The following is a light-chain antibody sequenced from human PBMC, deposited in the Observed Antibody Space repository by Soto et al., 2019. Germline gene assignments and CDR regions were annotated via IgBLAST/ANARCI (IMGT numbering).Light chain of an antibody. CDR1: SSNIGPTYD. CDR2: ANT. J-gene: IGLJ1*01. V-gene: IGLV1-40*01. CDR3: QSYDSSLSGYV. Sequence: QSVLTQPPSVSGAPGQRVTISCTGSSSNIGPTYDVHWYQQLPGTAPKLLIYANTNRPSGVPDRFSGSKSGNSASLAITGLQAEDEADYFCQSYDSSLSGYVFGTGTKLTVL.